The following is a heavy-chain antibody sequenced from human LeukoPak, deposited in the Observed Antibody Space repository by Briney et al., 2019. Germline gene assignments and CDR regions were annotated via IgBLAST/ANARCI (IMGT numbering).Heavy chain of an antibody. D-gene: IGHD3-10*01. V-gene: IGHV3-53*01. J-gene: IGHJ4*02. CDR1: GFTVSSKY. CDR2: MYSGGST. CDR3: ASVTMVRGPHFDY. Sequence: GGSLRLSCAASGFTVSSKYMSWVRQAPGKGLEGVSVMYSGGSTYYADSVEGRVTISRDNSKNTVYLQMNSLTAEDTAVYYCASVTMVRGPHFDYWGQGTLVTVSS.